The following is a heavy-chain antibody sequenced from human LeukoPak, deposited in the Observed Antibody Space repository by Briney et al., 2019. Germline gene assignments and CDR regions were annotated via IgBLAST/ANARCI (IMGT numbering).Heavy chain of an antibody. CDR2: IYPGDFDT. V-gene: IGHV5-51*01. Sequence: GESLKISWQRSGSLFTSYWIAWVRQLPGKGLEWMGIIYPGDFDTRYSPSFQGQVTISAHKSINNTCLQWRTLKASDTAMYYCATQLRYFDWLFDAFDIWGQGTMVTVSS. D-gene: IGHD3-9*01. CDR3: ATQLRYFDWLFDAFDI. CDR1: GSLFTSYW. J-gene: IGHJ3*02.